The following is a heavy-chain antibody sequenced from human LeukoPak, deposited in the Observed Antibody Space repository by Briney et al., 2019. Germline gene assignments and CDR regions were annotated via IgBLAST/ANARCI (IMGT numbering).Heavy chain of an antibody. D-gene: IGHD6-13*01. CDR2: INPNSGGT. CDR1: GGTFSSYA. CDR3: AREGAAAGHIDY. V-gene: IGHV1-2*04. Sequence: ASVKVSCKASGGTFSSYAISWVRQAPGQGLEWMGWINPNSGGTNYAQKFQGWVTMTRDTSISTAYMELSRLRSDDTAVYYCAREGAAAGHIDYWGQGTLVTVSS. J-gene: IGHJ4*02.